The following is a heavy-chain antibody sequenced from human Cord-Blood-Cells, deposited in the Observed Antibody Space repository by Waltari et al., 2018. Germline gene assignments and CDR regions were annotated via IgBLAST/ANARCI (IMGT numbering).Heavy chain of an antibody. CDR1: GGSFSGYY. V-gene: IGHV4-34*01. CDR3: ARGVGATNYYYYYYMDV. Sequence: QVQLQQWGAGLLKPSETLSLTCAVYGGSFSGYYWSWIRPPPGKGLGWIGEINHSGSTNYNPSLKSRVTISVDTSKNQFSLKLSSVTAADTAVYYCARGVGATNYYYYYYMDVWGKGTTVTVSS. D-gene: IGHD1-26*01. J-gene: IGHJ6*03. CDR2: INHSGST.